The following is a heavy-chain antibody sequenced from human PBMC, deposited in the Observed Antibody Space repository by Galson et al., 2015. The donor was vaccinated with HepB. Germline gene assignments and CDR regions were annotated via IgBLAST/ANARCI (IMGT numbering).Heavy chain of an antibody. CDR2: ISYDGSNK. CDR3: ARDQEDSSGYYWGGVVDY. V-gene: IGHV3-30-3*01. CDR1: GFTFSSYA. J-gene: IGHJ4*02. Sequence: SLRLSCAASGFTFSSYAMHWVRQAPGKGLEWVAVISYDGSNKYYADSVKGRFTISRDNSKNTLYLQMNSLRAEDTAVYYCARDQEDSSGYYWGGVVDYWGQGTLVTVSS. D-gene: IGHD3-22*01.